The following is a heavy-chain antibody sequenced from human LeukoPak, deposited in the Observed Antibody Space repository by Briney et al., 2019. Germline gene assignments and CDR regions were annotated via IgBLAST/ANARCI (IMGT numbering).Heavy chain of an antibody. CDR3: ARDPSNTSGWSPYFDY. Sequence: ASVKVSCKASGYTFNKYGITWVRQAPGQGLEWMGWISAYNGDTKYGQKFQGRVTLITDTSASTAYMELRSLRSDDTAVYYCARDPSNTSGWSPYFDYWGQGALVTVSS. CDR1: GYTFNKYG. J-gene: IGHJ4*02. D-gene: IGHD6-19*01. V-gene: IGHV1-18*04. CDR2: ISAYNGDT.